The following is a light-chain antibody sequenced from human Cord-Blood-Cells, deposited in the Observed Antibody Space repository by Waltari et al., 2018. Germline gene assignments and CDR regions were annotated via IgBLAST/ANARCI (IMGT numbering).Light chain of an antibody. CDR1: SSNIGSNY. CDR2: RNN. J-gene: IGLJ3*02. V-gene: IGLV1-47*01. Sequence: QSVLTQPPSASGTPGQRVTISCSGSSSNIGSNYVYWYQQLPGTAPKLLIYRNNPRPSGVPDRFAGSKSGTSASLAISGLRSEDGADYYWAAWDDSLSGVFGGGTKLTVL. CDR3: AAWDDSLSGV.